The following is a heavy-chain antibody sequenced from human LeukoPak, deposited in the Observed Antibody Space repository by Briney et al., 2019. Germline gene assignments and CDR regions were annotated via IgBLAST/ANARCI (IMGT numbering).Heavy chain of an antibody. V-gene: IGHV3-7*01. CDR3: ATNSGKRFDY. D-gene: IGHD1-1*01. CDR2: INHVACQT. CDR1: GFTFSNYW. Sequence: PGXXLRLSCAASGFTFSNYWMSWVRQTPGEGMEYLANINHVACQTYYMASVNGRFTISRDNAKNSLYLQMNSLRVEDTAVYYCATNSGKRFDYWGQGTLVTVSS. J-gene: IGHJ4*02.